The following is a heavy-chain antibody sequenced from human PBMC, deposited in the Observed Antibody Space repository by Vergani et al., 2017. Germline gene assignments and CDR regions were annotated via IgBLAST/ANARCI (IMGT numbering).Heavy chain of an antibody. Sequence: QVQLVQSGAEVKKPGSSVKVSCKASGGTFSSYAISWVRQAPGQGLEWMGRIIPIFGTANYAQKFQGRVTITADESTSTAYKELSSLRSEDTAVYYCARMEVLWFGELLSFDYWGQGTLVTVSS. J-gene: IGHJ4*02. CDR3: ARMEVLWFGELLSFDY. D-gene: IGHD3-10*01. CDR2: IIPIFGTA. V-gene: IGHV1-69*13. CDR1: GGTFSSYA.